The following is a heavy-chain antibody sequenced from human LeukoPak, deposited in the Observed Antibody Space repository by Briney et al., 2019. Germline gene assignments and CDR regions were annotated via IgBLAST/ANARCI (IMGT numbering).Heavy chain of an antibody. J-gene: IGHJ4*02. V-gene: IGHV3-64*01. CDR1: GFTFSSYA. CDR3: ARDLRATTSPGSPQY. Sequence: PGGSLRLSCAASGFTFSSYAMHWVRQAPGKGLEYVSAISSNGGSTYYANSVKGRFTISRDNSKNTLYLQMGSLRAEDMAVYYCARDLRATTSPGSPQYWGQGTLVTVSS. CDR2: ISSNGGST. D-gene: IGHD1-1*01.